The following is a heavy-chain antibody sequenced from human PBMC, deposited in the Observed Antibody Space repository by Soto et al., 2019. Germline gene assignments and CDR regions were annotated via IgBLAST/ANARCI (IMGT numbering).Heavy chain of an antibody. V-gene: IGHV3-30-3*01. J-gene: IGHJ5*02. Sequence: GGSLRLSCAASGCTFSSYAMHWVRQAPGKGLEWVAVISYDGSNKYYADSVKGRFTISRDNSKNTVYLQMNSLRAGDTAVYYCARDYYGSGIPGWFDPWGQGTLVTVSS. CDR3: ARDYYGSGIPGWFDP. D-gene: IGHD3-10*01. CDR2: ISYDGSNK. CDR1: GCTFSSYA.